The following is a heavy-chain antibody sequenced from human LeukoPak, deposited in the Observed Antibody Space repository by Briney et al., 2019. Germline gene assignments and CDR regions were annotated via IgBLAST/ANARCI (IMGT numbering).Heavy chain of an antibody. CDR3: AKANYYDSSGYY. D-gene: IGHD3-22*01. Sequence: GGSLRLSCATSGFTFSSYAVGWVRQAPGKGLEWVSSISGSGSTTYYADSVKGRFTVSRDNSKNTLYLQMNSLRAEDTAVYYCAKANYYDSSGYYWGQGTLVTVSS. J-gene: IGHJ4*02. V-gene: IGHV3-23*01. CDR2: ISGSGSTT. CDR1: GFTFSSYA.